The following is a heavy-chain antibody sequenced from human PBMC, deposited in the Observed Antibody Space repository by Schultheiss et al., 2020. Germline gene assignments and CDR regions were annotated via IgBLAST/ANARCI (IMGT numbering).Heavy chain of an antibody. Sequence: SQTLSLTCAISGDSVSSNSAAWNWIRQSPSRGLEWLGRTYCRSKCYSDYAVSVKSRLTITPDISKNQVSLQLNSVTPEDTAIYYCVRGGLSSGWYFSFDYWGQGNLVTVSS. D-gene: IGHD6-19*01. CDR3: VRGGLSSGWYFSFDY. CDR2: TYCRSKCYS. V-gene: IGHV6-1*01. J-gene: IGHJ4*02. CDR1: GDSVSSNSAA.